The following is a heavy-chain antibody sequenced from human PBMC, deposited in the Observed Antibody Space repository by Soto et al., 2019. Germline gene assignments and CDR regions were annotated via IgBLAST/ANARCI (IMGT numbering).Heavy chain of an antibody. Sequence: GGSLRLSCTASGFTFGDYAMSWFRQAPGKGLEWVGFIRSKAYGGTTEYAASVKGRFTISRDDSNSIAYLQMNSLKTEDTAVYYCTRGVGYCSSTSCLWDWFDPWGQGTLVTVSS. J-gene: IGHJ5*02. CDR2: IRSKAYGGTT. D-gene: IGHD2-2*01. CDR1: GFTFGDYA. V-gene: IGHV3-49*03. CDR3: TRGVGYCSSTSCLWDWFDP.